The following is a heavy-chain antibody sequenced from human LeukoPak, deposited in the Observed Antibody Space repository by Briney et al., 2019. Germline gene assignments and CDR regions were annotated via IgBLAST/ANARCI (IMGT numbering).Heavy chain of an antibody. V-gene: IGHV3-43D*03. J-gene: IGHJ4*02. D-gene: IGHD3-10*01. CDR1: GFTFDDYA. CDR2: ITWDGDST. Sequence: GGSLRLSCAASGFTFDDYAMHWVRQAPGKGLEWVSLITWDGDSTYYADSVKGRFTISRDNSKNTLYLQMNSLRAEDTAVYYCARDVLWFGEFLDYWGQGTLVTVSS. CDR3: ARDVLWFGEFLDY.